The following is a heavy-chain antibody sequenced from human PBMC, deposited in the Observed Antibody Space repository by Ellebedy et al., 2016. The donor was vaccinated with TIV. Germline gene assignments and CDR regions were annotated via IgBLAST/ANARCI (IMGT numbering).Heavy chain of an antibody. CDR2: ISAYNGNRNT. CDR3: ARSYYDSWRHYNVGPNDY. Sequence: ASVKVSXKSSGYTFGNYGISWVRQAPGQGLEWMGWISAYNGNRNTNYSQKLQDRVTLTIDTSTSTAYMELRSLRSDDTAVYYCARSYYDSWRHYNVGPNDYWGQGTLVTVSS. CDR1: GYTFGNYG. J-gene: IGHJ4*02. V-gene: IGHV1-18*01. D-gene: IGHD3-3*01.